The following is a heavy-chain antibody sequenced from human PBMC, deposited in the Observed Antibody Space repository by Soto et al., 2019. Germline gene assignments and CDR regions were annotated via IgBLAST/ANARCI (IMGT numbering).Heavy chain of an antibody. Sequence: PSETLSLTCTVSGGSISSYYWSWIRQPPGKGLEWIGYIYYSGSTYYNPSLKSRVTISVDTSKNQFSLKLSSVTAADTAVYYCARVGGINWFDPWGQGTLVTVPS. CDR3: ARVGGINWFDP. D-gene: IGHD3-16*01. J-gene: IGHJ5*02. CDR1: GGSISSYY. V-gene: IGHV4-59*12. CDR2: IYYSGST.